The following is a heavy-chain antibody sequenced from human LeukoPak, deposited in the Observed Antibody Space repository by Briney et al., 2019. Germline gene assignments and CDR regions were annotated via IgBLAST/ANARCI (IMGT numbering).Heavy chain of an antibody. CDR3: ARVLRRDCSSTSCPRELLGY. V-gene: IGHV1-2*02. D-gene: IGHD2-2*01. Sequence: ASVKVSCKASGYTFTGYYLHWVRQAPGQGLEWMGWINPNSGGTNYAQKFQGRVTMTRDTSISTAYVELSRLRSDDTAVYYCARVLRRDCSSTSCPRELLGYWGQGTLVTVSS. CDR2: INPNSGGT. CDR1: GYTFTGYY. J-gene: IGHJ4*02.